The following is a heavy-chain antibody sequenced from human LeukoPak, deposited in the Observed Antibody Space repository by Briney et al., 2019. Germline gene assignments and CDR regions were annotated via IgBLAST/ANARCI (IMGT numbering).Heavy chain of an antibody. CDR2: MNPNSGNT. J-gene: IGHJ4*02. D-gene: IGHD5-12*01. CDR1: GYTFASYD. Sequence: ASVKVSCKASGYTFASYDINWVRQATGQGLEWMGWMNPNSGNTGYAQKFQGRVTMTRNTSISTAYMELSSLRSEDTAVYYCARGGGYSGYDTVPDYWGQGTLVTVSS. V-gene: IGHV1-8*01. CDR3: ARGGGYSGYDTVPDY.